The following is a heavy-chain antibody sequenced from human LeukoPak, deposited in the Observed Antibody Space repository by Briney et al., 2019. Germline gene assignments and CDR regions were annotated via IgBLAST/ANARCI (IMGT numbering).Heavy chain of an antibody. V-gene: IGHV1-24*01. D-gene: IGHD5-12*01. CDR2: FDPEDGET. Sequence: ASVKVSCKASGYIFINYGINWVRQAPGKGLEWMGGFDPEDGETIYAQKFQGRVTMTEDTSTDTAYMELSSLRSEDTAVYYCATPGEWLHYRAFDYWDQGTLVTVSS. J-gene: IGHJ4*02. CDR3: ATPGEWLHYRAFDY. CDR1: GYIFINYG.